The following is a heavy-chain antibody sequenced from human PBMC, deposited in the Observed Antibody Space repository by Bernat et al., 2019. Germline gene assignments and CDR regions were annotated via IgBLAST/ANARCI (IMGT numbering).Heavy chain of an antibody. V-gene: IGHV3-43*01. J-gene: IGHJ6*03. CDR3: AKDSRGGLYQYYYYMDV. CDR1: GFTFDDYT. CDR2: ISWDGGST. Sequence: EVQLVESGGVVVQPGGSLRLSCAASGFTFDDYTMHWVRQAPGKGLEWVSLISWDGGSTYYADSVKGRFTISRDNSKSSLYLQMNSLRTEDTALYYCAKDSRGGLYQYYYYMDVRGKGTTVTVSS.